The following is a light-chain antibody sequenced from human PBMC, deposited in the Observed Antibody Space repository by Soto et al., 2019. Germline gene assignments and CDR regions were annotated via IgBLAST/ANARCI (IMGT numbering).Light chain of an antibody. V-gene: IGLV2-11*01. CDR2: DVS. CDR1: SSDVGGYNY. CDR3: CSYAGSYTNV. Sequence: QSVLTQPRSVSGSPGQSVTISCTGTSSDVGGYNYVSWYQQHPGKAPKLMIFDVSKRPSGVPDRFSGSKSANTASLTISGLQAEDEADYYCCSYAGSYTNVFGTGTKV. J-gene: IGLJ1*01.